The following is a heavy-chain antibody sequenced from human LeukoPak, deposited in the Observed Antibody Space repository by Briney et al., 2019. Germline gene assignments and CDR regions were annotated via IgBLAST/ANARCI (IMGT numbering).Heavy chain of an antibody. CDR1: GFTFSTYW. J-gene: IGHJ5*02. D-gene: IGHD1-26*01. CDR2: TNTDGSIA. Sequence: GGSLRLSCAASGFTFSTYWMHWVRQVPGTGLVWVSRTNTDGSIADYADSVKGRFTISRDNAKDTLYLQMNSLRPEDTAVYYCGRDLGGRGGAWGQGTLVTVSS. CDR3: GRDLGGRGGA. V-gene: IGHV3-74*01.